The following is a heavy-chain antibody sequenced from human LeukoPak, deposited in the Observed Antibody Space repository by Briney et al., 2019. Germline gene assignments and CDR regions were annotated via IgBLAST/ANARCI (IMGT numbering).Heavy chain of an antibody. D-gene: IGHD5-24*01. CDR1: GYTFTSYD. Sequence: ASVKVSCKASGYTFTSYDINWVQQATGQGLEWMGWMNPNSGNTGYAQKFQGRVTMTRNTSISTAYMELSSLRSEDTAVYYCATQQMATTPFDYWGQGTLVTVSS. CDR2: MNPNSGNT. V-gene: IGHV1-8*01. CDR3: ATQQMATTPFDY. J-gene: IGHJ4*02.